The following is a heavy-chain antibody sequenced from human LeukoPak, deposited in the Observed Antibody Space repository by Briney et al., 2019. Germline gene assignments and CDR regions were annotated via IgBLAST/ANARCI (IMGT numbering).Heavy chain of an antibody. CDR1: GDSINNYY. Sequence: SETLSLTCTVSGDSINNYYWNWIRQPPGKGLEWIGYIYYSGSTKYNPSPTRRVTISIDTSKKHFSLKLSSVTAADTAVYYCARRRVLTGSSRGDAFDIWGQGTVVTVSS. CDR3: ARRRVLTGSSRGDAFDI. CDR2: IYYSGST. V-gene: IGHV4-59*08. J-gene: IGHJ3*02. D-gene: IGHD3-9*01.